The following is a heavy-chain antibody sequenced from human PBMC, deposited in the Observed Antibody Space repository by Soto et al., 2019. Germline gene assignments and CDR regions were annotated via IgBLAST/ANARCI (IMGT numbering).Heavy chain of an antibody. CDR3: ARGQVVAAQH. J-gene: IGHJ4*02. D-gene: IGHD2-15*01. CDR2: IYHSGST. CDR1: GGSISSGGYS. V-gene: IGHV4-30-2*01. Sequence: QLQLQESGSGLVKPSQTLSLTCAVSGGSISSGGYSWSWLRQPPGKGLEWIGYIYHSGSTYYNPSLTSRVTISVDRSKNQLSLKLSSVTAADTAVYYCARGQVVAAQHWGQGTPVTVSS.